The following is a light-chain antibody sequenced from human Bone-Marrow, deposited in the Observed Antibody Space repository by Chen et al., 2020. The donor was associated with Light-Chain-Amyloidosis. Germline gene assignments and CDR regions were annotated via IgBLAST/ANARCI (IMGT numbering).Light chain of an antibody. CDR3: SSYTITNTLV. V-gene: IGLV2-14*01. CDR1: SSDVGGDNH. CDR2: EVT. J-gene: IGLJ1*01. Sequence: QAALTQPASVAGSPGPSLTHPFTGTSSDVGGDNHVSWYQQHPDKAPKLMIYEVTNRPSWVPDRFSGSKSDNTASLTISGLQTEDEADYFCSSYTITNTLVFGSGTRVTVL.